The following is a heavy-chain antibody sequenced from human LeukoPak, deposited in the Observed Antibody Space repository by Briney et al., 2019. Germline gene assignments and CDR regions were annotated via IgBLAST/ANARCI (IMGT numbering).Heavy chain of an antibody. CDR1: GGPISSSYYY. Sequence: SETLSLTCTVSGGPISSSYYYWGWIRQPPGKGLEWIGSIYYSGSTYYNPSLKSRVTISVDTSKNQFSLKLRSVTAADTAAYYCVRASETLYFDYWGQGTLVTVSS. CDR3: VRASETLYFDY. D-gene: IGHD3-10*01. CDR2: IYYSGST. J-gene: IGHJ4*02. V-gene: IGHV4-39*07.